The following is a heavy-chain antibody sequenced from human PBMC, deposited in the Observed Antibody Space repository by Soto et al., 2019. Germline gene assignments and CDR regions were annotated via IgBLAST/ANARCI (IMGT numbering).Heavy chain of an antibody. CDR2: ISGSGVST. CDR3: AKEGEHSSGWANFDY. D-gene: IGHD6-19*01. Sequence: GGSLRLSCAASGFTFSSYAMSWVRQAPGKGLEWVSAISGSGVSTYYADSVKGRFTISRDNSKNTLYLQMNSLRAEDTAVYYCAKEGEHSSGWANFDYWGQGTLVTVPQ. CDR1: GFTFSSYA. V-gene: IGHV3-23*01. J-gene: IGHJ4*02.